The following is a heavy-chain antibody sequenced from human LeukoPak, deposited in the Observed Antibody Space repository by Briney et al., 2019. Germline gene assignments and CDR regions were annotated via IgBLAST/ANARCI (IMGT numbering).Heavy chain of an antibody. Sequence: PGGSLRLSCAASGFTVRSNYMSWVRQAPGKGLEWVSLIYGGGSTYYADSVKGRFTISRDNSKNTLYLQMNSLRAEDTAVYYCARDSVTGSSHFFDYWGQGTPVTVSS. D-gene: IGHD1-26*01. CDR3: ARDSVTGSSHFFDY. J-gene: IGHJ4*02. V-gene: IGHV3-53*01. CDR2: IYGGGST. CDR1: GFTVRSNY.